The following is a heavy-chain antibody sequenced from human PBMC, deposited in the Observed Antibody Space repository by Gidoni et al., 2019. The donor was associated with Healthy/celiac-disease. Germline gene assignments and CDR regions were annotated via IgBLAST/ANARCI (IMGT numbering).Heavy chain of an antibody. CDR3: AREDGHFIPRYYYYGMDV. D-gene: IGHD2-21*01. Sequence: EVQLVESGGGLVQPGGSLRLSCAASGFTFSSYSMNWVRQAPGKGLEWVSYISSSSSTIYYADAVKGRFTISRDNAKNSLYLQMNSLRDEDTAVYYCAREDGHFIPRYYYYGMDVWGQGTTVTVSS. J-gene: IGHJ6*02. CDR1: GFTFSSYS. V-gene: IGHV3-48*02. CDR2: ISSSSSTI.